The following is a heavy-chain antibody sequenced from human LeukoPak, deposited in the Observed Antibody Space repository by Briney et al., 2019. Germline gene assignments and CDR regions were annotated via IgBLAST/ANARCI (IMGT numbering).Heavy chain of an antibody. D-gene: IGHD1-26*01. Sequence: SGGSLRLSCVASGFTFIYYTMNWVCQAPGKGLEWVSSISSSGSYIYYADSVRGRFTISRDNAKNSLYLQMNSLRAEDTAVYYCASAISEWELTLDYWGQGTLVTVSS. J-gene: IGHJ4*02. CDR3: ASAISEWELTLDY. CDR2: ISSSGSYI. CDR1: GFTFIYYT. V-gene: IGHV3-21*01.